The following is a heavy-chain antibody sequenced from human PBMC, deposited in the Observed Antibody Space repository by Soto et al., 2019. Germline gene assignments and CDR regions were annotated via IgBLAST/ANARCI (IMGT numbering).Heavy chain of an antibody. CDR1: GGTYSGYC. Sequence: SETLPLTCAVHGGTYSGYCWTSNRQNTEEGRQWIEEINHSGSTNYNPSLKSRVTISVDTSKNQFSLKLSSVTAADTAVYYCARERYILTGNYRTINNWYFDIWGRGILGTVSS. CDR2: INHSGST. D-gene: IGHD3-9*01. J-gene: IGHJ2*01. V-gene: IGHV4-34*08. CDR3: ARERYILTGNYRTINNWYFDI.